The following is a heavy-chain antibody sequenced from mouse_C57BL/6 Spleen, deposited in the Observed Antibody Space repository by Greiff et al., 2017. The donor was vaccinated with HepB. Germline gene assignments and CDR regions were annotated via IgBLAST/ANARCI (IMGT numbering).Heavy chain of an antibody. D-gene: IGHD4-1*01. J-gene: IGHJ1*03. CDR2: IDPSDSET. V-gene: IGHV1-52*01. CDR3: ASLNWDWYFDV. Sequence: VQLQQPGAELVRPGSSVKLSCKASGYTFTSYWMHWVKQRPIQGLEWIGNIDPSDSETHYNQKFKDKATLTVDKSSSTAYMQRSSLTSEDSAVYYCASLNWDWYFDVWGTGTTVTVSS. CDR1: GYTFTSYW.